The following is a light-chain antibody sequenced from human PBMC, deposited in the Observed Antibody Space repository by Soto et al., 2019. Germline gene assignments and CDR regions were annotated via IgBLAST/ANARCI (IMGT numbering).Light chain of an antibody. Sequence: EIVMTQSPATLSLSPGERAALSCRASQSITSELAWYQQKPGQPPRLLIYGASTRATGVPARFTGSESGSEFTRTISGLQSEDFAVYYCQQGHNWPLTFGQGTRLEI. CDR1: QSITSE. CDR2: GAS. J-gene: IGKJ2*01. V-gene: IGKV3-15*01. CDR3: QQGHNWPLT.